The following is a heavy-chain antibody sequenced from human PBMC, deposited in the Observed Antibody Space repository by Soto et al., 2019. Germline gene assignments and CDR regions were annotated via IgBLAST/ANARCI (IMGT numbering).Heavy chain of an antibody. D-gene: IGHD2-15*01. CDR1: GFTFSSYW. Sequence: GGSLRLSCAASGFTFSSYWMHWVRQAPGKGLVWVSRINSDGSSTSYADSVKGRFTISRDNAKNTLYLQMNSLRAEDTAVYYCARDQGYCSGGSCYVAGYWGQGPLVTVSS. V-gene: IGHV3-74*01. J-gene: IGHJ4*02. CDR3: ARDQGYCSGGSCYVAGY. CDR2: INSDGSST.